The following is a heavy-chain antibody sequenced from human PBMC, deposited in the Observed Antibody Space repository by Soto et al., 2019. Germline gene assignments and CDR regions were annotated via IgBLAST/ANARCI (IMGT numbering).Heavy chain of an antibody. Sequence: EVQLVESGGDLVQPGGSLRLSCAASGFTFGIYDMHWVRQATGKGLEWVSTINTAGDTYSPGSVKGRFTISRENDKNSLYLQMSSLRVDDTAVYFCVRGRDSGLYYFDSWGQGTLVTVSS. CDR2: INTAGDT. J-gene: IGHJ4*02. CDR1: GFTFGIYD. D-gene: IGHD2-21*01. CDR3: VRGRDSGLYYFDS. V-gene: IGHV3-13*01.